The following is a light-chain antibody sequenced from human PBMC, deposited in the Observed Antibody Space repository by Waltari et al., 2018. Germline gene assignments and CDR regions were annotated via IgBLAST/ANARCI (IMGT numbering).Light chain of an antibody. CDR2: GAS. CDR1: QDISHY. CDR3: QQDDNLRT. V-gene: IGKV1-33*01. Sequence: DIQMTQSPSSLSASVGDRVTITCRASQDISHYLSWYQQKPGKAPKLLFYGASILETGVPSRFSGSGSGTDFTFTISSLQPEDIATYCCQQDDNLRTFGQGTKLEIK. J-gene: IGKJ2*01.